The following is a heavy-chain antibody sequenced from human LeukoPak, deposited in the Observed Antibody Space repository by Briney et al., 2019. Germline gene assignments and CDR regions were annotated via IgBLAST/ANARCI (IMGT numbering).Heavy chain of an antibody. J-gene: IGHJ6*03. D-gene: IGHD3-9*01. V-gene: IGHV4-39*01. CDR1: GGSIGTTNYY. CDR3: ARQRVDYFYYYVDV. Sequence: PSETLSLTCTVSGGSIGTTNYYWGWLRQPPGKGLEWLGSIYYSATTYDNPSLQRRVTISIETSKNQFSLNLSSVTAADTAVYYCARQRVDYFYYYVDVSGKGTTVTVS. CDR2: IYYSATT.